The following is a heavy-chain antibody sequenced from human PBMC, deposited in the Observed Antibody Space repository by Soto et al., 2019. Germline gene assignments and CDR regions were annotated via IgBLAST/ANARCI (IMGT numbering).Heavy chain of an antibody. J-gene: IGHJ5*02. CDR2: ITGGGENT. CDR3: AKGRTAVAAPFNWFDP. V-gene: IGHV3-23*01. CDR1: GFTFSSYA. Sequence: EVQLLESGGGLVQPGGSLRLSCAASGFTFSSYAMSWVRQAPGKGLEWVSSITGGGENTHYADSVKGRFTISRDNSKNTLSLQMNSLRVDDTAVYHCAKGRTAVAAPFNWFDPWGQGTLVTVSS. D-gene: IGHD6-19*01.